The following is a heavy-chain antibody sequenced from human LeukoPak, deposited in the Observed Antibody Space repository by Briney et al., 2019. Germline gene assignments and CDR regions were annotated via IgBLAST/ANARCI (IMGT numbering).Heavy chain of an antibody. CDR1: GFTFRSYA. J-gene: IGHJ4*02. D-gene: IGHD6-19*01. V-gene: IGHV3-30-3*01. Sequence: GGSLRLSCVASGFTFRSYAMHWVRQAPGKGLEWVAIISSDGSNTYQADSVKGRFTISRDNSKNTLYLQVSSLRAEDTAVYYCAKGRGASAGYSPDSWGQGTLVTVSS. CDR3: AKGRGASAGYSPDS. CDR2: ISSDGSNT.